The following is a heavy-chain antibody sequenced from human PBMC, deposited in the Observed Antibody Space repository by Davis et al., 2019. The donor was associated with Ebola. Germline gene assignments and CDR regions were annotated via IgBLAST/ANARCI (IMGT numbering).Heavy chain of an antibody. CDR2: MWYDGSRQ. V-gene: IGHV3-33*01. CDR3: ARDTWYSGDDNGGE. J-gene: IGHJ4*02. CDR1: GFIFSNYG. D-gene: IGHD1-26*01. Sequence: GGSLRLSCAASGFIFSNYGMHWVRQAPGKGLEWVALMWYDGSRQYYADSVKGRFTVSRDNSRDILYLQMNSLRAEDTAVYYCARDTWYSGDDNGGEWGQGTLVTVSS.